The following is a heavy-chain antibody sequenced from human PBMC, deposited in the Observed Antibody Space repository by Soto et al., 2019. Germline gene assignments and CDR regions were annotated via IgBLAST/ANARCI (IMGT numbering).Heavy chain of an antibody. Sequence: QVQLQESGPGLVKPSQTLSLTCTVSGGSISSGDYYWSWIRQPPGKGLEWIGYIYYSGSTYYNPSPKRRVTISVDTSKNHFSLKLSSVTAADTAVYYCARERPDGSRLDPWGQGTLVTVSS. D-gene: IGHD6-13*01. CDR2: IYYSGST. V-gene: IGHV4-30-4*01. CDR3: ARERPDGSRLDP. J-gene: IGHJ5*02. CDR1: GGSISSGDYY.